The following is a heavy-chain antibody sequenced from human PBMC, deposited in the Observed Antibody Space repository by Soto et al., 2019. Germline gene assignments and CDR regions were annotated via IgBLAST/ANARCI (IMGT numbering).Heavy chain of an antibody. CDR3: ARYSNNWFQTEGMDV. Sequence: PDTLPVTITVSVDLNRNYNRNWIRRPAGPGLEPIGSIHASVNTNYNGSLRSRVTMSADTSKKQVSLKLRSFTAADTAVYYCARYSNNWFQTEGMDVWVQGTTVS. CDR1: VDLNRNYN. J-gene: IGHJ6*02. CDR2: IHASVNT. V-gene: IGHV4-4*07. D-gene: IGHD1-20*01.